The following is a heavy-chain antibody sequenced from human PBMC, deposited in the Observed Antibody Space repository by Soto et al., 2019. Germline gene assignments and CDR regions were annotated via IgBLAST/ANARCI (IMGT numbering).Heavy chain of an antibody. V-gene: IGHV4-4*07. CDR2: IFSSGST. Sequence: SETLSITCTVSGGSINTFYWSWVRQPAGKGLEWIGRIFSSGSTSFNPSLESRVAMSVDTSKNHFSLNLSSVTAADMAVYYCATEGSYSAYNFAHGIQLWSFDFWGQGALFTVSS. D-gene: IGHD5-12*01. CDR3: ATEGSYSAYNFAHGIQLWSFDF. CDR1: GGSINTFY. J-gene: IGHJ4*02.